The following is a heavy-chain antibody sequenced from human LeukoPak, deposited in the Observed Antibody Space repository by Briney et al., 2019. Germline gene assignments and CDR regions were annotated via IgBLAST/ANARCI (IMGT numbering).Heavy chain of an antibody. J-gene: IGHJ3*02. CDR2: IGGSGSST. D-gene: IGHD6-13*01. CDR1: GFTFSINA. Sequence: VGSLRLSCAASGFTFSINAVSWVRQAPGNGLECVSAIGGSGSSTSYADSVRSRFTISRDNSKKTVYLQMISLRGEDTAIYYCAKGGSSWYPHAFDIRGQGTMVTVSS. CDR3: AKGGSSWYPHAFDI. V-gene: IGHV3-23*01.